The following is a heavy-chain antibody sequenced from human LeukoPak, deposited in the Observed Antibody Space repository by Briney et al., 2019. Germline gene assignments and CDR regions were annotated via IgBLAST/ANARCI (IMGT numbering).Heavy chain of an antibody. D-gene: IGHD3-10*01. CDR3: ARGSLRLWFGALGSNWFDP. J-gene: IGHJ5*02. CDR1: GGSFSGYY. V-gene: IGHV4-34*01. CDR2: INHSGST. Sequence: SETLSLTCAVYGGSFSGYYWSWIRQPQGKGLEWIGEINHSGSTNYNPSLKSRVTISVDTSKNQFSLKLSSVTAADTAVYYCARGSLRLWFGALGSNWFDPWGQGTLVTVSS.